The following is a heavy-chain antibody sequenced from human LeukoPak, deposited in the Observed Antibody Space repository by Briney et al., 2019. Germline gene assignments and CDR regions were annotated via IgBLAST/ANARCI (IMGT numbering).Heavy chain of an antibody. J-gene: IGHJ4*02. V-gene: IGHV4-34*01. CDR1: GGSFSGYC. D-gene: IGHD6-19*01. CDR2: INHSGST. Sequence: SETLSLTCAVYGGSFSGYCWSWIRQPPGKGLEWIGEINHSGSTNYNPSLKSRVTISVDTSKNQLSLKLSSVTAADTAVYYCATIAVAGRDPWDYWGQGTLVTVSS. CDR3: ATIAVAGRDPWDY.